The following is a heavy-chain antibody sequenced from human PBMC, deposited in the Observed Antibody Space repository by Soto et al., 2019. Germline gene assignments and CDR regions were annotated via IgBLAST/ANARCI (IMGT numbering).Heavy chain of an antibody. CDR2: IYHSGST. V-gene: IGHV4-30-2*01. Sequence: SETLSLTCAVSGGSISSGGYFWSWIRQPPGKGLEWIGYIYHSGSTYYNPSLKSRVSISVDRSKNQFSLKLSSVTAADTAVYYCARGSSYYYGSGSLGWFDPWGQGTLVTVSS. J-gene: IGHJ5*02. CDR1: GGSISSGGYF. CDR3: ARGSSYYYGSGSLGWFDP. D-gene: IGHD3-10*01.